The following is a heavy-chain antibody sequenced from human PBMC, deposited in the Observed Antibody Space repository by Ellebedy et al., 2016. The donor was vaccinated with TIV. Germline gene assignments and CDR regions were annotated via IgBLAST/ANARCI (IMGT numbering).Heavy chain of an antibody. CDR2: INHSGST. Sequence: SETLSLTCAVYGASLRGYFWSWIRQSPGPGKGLEWIGEINHSGSTSYNPSLKSRVTVSVDTSKNQFSLKVSSVTAADTAVYYCTRGRRNYNYYYYGMDVWGQGTTVTVSS. CDR1: GASLRGYF. J-gene: IGHJ6*02. V-gene: IGHV4-34*01. D-gene: IGHD5-24*01. CDR3: TRGRRNYNYYYYGMDV.